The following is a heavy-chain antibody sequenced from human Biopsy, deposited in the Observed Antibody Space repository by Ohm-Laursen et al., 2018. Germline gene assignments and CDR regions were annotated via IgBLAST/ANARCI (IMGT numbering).Heavy chain of an antibody. CDR1: GFTFTNYA. CDR2: LHDRGVT. CDR3: TNHYCGGITCLMNF. D-gene: IGHD2-21*01. V-gene: IGHV3-23*01. J-gene: IGHJ4*02. Sequence: SLRLSCAASGFTFTNYAMSWVRQAPGKGLEWVSSLHDRGVTYYADSVKGRFTISGDNSKNTLYLQMNGLRAEDTAVYFCTNHYCGGITCLMNFWGQGTLVTVSS.